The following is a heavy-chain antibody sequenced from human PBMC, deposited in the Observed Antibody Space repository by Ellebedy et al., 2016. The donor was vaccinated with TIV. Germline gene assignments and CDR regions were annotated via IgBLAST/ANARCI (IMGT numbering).Heavy chain of an antibody. D-gene: IGHD5-24*01. V-gene: IGHV4-39*07. CDR3: ARDRDVTSRGILDY. J-gene: IGHJ4*02. CDR1: GGSISSSSHY. CDR2: IYYSGST. Sequence: MPSETLSLTCTVSGGSISSSSHYWAWIRQPPGKGLAWIGSIYYSGSTYYNPSLKSRVSMSVDKSKNQFSLNLSSVTAADTAIYYCARDRDVTSRGILDYWGQGILVTVSS.